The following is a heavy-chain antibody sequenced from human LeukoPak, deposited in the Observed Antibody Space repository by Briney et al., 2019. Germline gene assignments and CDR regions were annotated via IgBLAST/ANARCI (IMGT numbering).Heavy chain of an antibody. D-gene: IGHD3-22*01. CDR3: ARVSYYDSSGYYFLSYVDY. CDR2: IYSGGST. Sequence: GKSLRLSCAASGFTFSGYPIHWVRQAPGKGLEWVSVIYSGGSTYYADSVRGRFTISRDNSKNTLYLQMNSLGAEDTAVYYCARVSYYDSSGYYFLSYVDYWGQGTLVTVSS. V-gene: IGHV3-53*01. J-gene: IGHJ4*02. CDR1: GFTFSGYP.